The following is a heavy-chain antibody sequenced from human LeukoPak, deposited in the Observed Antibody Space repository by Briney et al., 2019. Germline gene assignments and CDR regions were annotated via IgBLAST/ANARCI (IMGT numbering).Heavy chain of an antibody. D-gene: IGHD3-10*01. CDR3: ATGSHGGVDY. V-gene: IGHV1-69*13. CDR1: GYSFGSYD. Sequence: ASVKVSCKSSGYSFGSYDINWVRQAPGQGLEWLGSIFPVSGPTTHAQKFQGRVTITADESTSTVYMEMRSLRSDDTAVFFCATGSHGGVDYWGQGTLVTVSS. CDR2: IFPVSGPT. J-gene: IGHJ4*02.